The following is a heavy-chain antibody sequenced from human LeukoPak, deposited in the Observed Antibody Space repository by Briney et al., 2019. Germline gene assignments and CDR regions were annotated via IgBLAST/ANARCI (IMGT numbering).Heavy chain of an antibody. CDR2: IYYSGRT. CDR1: GGSIASYY. V-gene: IGHV4-59*01. D-gene: IGHD5-24*01. CDR3: ARGRWLPNAFDI. J-gene: IGHJ3*02. Sequence: SETLSLTCTVSGGSIASYYWSWIRQPPGKGLGWIGYIYYSGRTDYNPSLKSRVTISVDTYKHQFSMKLESVTAADTAVYFCARGRWLPNAFDIWGQGTMVTVFS.